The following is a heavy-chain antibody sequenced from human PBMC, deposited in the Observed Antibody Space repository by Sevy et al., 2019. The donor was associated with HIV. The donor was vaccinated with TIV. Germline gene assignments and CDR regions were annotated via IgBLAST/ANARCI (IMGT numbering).Heavy chain of an antibody. Sequence: GGSLRLSCAASGFTFSLYSMTWVRQAPGKGPEWISHITTSSSIIYYADSVKGRFTISRDNAKNSLYLQMSSLRVEDTAVYYCARSFYDSSGFSGYYHLDYWGQGTLVTVSS. CDR2: ITTSSSII. J-gene: IGHJ4*02. CDR3: ARSFYDSSGFSGYYHLDY. V-gene: IGHV3-48*01. CDR1: GFTFSLYS. D-gene: IGHD3-22*01.